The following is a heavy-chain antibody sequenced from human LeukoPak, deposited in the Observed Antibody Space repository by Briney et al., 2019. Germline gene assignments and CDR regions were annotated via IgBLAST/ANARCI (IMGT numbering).Heavy chain of an antibody. CDR1: GGSISSYY. CDR3: ARNLIPEQLVLNF. D-gene: IGHD6-13*01. J-gene: IGHJ4*02. Sequence: PSETLSLTCTVSGGSISSYYWNWIRQPPGKGLEWIGYIYYTGSTNYNPSLKSRVTMSVDTSKNQFSLNLRSVTPEDTAVYYCARNLIPEQLVLNFWGQGTLVTVSS. CDR2: IYYTGST. V-gene: IGHV4-59*01.